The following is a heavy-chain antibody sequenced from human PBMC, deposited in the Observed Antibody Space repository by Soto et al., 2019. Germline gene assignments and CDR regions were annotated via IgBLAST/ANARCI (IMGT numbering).Heavy chain of an antibody. CDR1: GFTFSSYS. V-gene: IGHV3-21*01. Sequence: GGSLRLSCAASGFTFSSYSMNWVRQAPGKGLEWVSSISSSSSYIYYADSVKGRFTISRDNAKNSLYLQMNSLRAEDTAVYYCARGSTGTNYYGMDVWGQGTTVTVSS. CDR2: ISSSSSYI. D-gene: IGHD1-1*01. CDR3: ARGSTGTNYYGMDV. J-gene: IGHJ6*02.